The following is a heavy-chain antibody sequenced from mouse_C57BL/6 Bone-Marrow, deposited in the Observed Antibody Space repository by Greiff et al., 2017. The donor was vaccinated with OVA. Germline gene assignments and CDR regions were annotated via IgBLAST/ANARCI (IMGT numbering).Heavy chain of an antibody. CDR3: ARDWGDGDY. D-gene: IGHD3-3*01. V-gene: IGHV3-6*01. Sequence: EVQLQESGPGLVKPSQSLSLTCSVTGYSITSGYYWNWIRQFPGNKLEWMGYISYDGSNNYNPSLKNRISISRDTSKNQFFLKLNSVTTEDTATYYCARDWGDGDYWGQGTTLTVSS. J-gene: IGHJ2*01. CDR1: GYSITSGYY. CDR2: ISYDGSN.